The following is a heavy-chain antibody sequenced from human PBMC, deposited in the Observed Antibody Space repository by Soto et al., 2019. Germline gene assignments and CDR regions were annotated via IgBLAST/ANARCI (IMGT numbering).Heavy chain of an antibody. CDR2: IYPGDSDT. CDR3: ARNIAARGFTDAFDI. D-gene: IGHD6-6*01. V-gene: IGHV5-51*01. CDR1: GYSFTSYW. Sequence: LGESLKISCKGSGYSFTSYWIGWVRQMPGKGLEWMGIIYPGDSDTRYSPSFQGQVTISADKSISTAYLQWSSLKASDTAMYCCARNIAARGFTDAFDIWGQGTMVTVSS. J-gene: IGHJ3*02.